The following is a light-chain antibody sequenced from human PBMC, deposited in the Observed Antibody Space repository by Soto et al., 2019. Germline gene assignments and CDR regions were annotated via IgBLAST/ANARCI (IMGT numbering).Light chain of an antibody. V-gene: IGKV1-5*03. CDR1: QSISSW. Sequence: DIQMTPSPSTRSASVGYIVTITCRSSQSISSWLAWYQQKPGKAPKLLIYKASSLESGVPSRFSGSGSGTEFTLTISSLQPDDFETYYCQQYNSHSRTFGQGTKVDIK. CDR2: KAS. CDR3: QQYNSHSRT. J-gene: IGKJ1*01.